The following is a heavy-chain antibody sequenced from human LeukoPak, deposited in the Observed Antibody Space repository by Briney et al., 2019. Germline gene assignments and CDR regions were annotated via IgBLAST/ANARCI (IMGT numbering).Heavy chain of an antibody. CDR3: ARHAAVAGTAFDY. CDR2: IYHSGST. D-gene: IGHD6-19*01. CDR1: GYSISSGYY. J-gene: IGHJ4*02. V-gene: IGHV4-38-2*02. Sequence: PSETLSLTCTVSGYSISSGYYWGWIRQPPGKGLEWIGSIYHSGSTYYNPSLKSRVTISVDTSKNQFSLKLSSVTAADTAMYYCARHAAVAGTAFDYWGQGTLVTVSS.